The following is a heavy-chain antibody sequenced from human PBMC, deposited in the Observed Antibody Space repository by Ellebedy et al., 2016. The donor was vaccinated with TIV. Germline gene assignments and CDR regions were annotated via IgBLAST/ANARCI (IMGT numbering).Heavy chain of an antibody. CDR1: GLTFSSYW. D-gene: IGHD3-16*01. J-gene: IGHJ6*03. Sequence: GESLKISCAASGLTFSSYWMHWVRQAPGKGLEWVSFIRSKAFGATTDYAASVEGRFTISSDDSKSIAYLQMNSLKTEDTAVYYCSRLGGAAGERSYYYYMDVWGKGTTVTVSS. CDR3: SRLGGAAGERSYYYYMDV. CDR2: IRSKAFGATT. V-gene: IGHV3-49*04.